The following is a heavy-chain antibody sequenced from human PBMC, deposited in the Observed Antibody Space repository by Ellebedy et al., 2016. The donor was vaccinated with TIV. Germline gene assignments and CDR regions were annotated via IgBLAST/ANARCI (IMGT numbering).Heavy chain of an antibody. CDR3: ARASNVWGSYRSRGGAFDY. V-gene: IGHV1-46*01. J-gene: IGHJ4*02. D-gene: IGHD3-16*02. CDR2: INPSGGST. CDR1: GYTFTGYY. Sequence: ASVKVSCKASGYTFTGYYMHWVRQAPGQGLEWMGIINPSGGSTSYAQKLQGRVTMTTDTSTSTAYMELRSLRSDDTAVYYCARASNVWGSYRSRGGAFDYWGQGTLVTVSS.